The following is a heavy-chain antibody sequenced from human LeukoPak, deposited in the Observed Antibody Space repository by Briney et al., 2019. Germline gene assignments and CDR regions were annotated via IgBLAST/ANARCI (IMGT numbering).Heavy chain of an antibody. V-gene: IGHV3-21*01. J-gene: IGHJ5*02. Sequence: GGSLRLSCAASRFTFSSYSMNWVRQAPGKGLGWVSSISSSSDYIYYADSVKGRFTISRDNARNSLYLQMNSLRVEDTAVYYCARGTEYGWLDPWGQGTLVTVSS. D-gene: IGHD2/OR15-2a*01. CDR1: RFTFSSYS. CDR3: ARGTEYGWLDP. CDR2: ISSSSDYI.